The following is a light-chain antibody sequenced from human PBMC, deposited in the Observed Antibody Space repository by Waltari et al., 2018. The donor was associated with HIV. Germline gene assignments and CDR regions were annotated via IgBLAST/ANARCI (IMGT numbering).Light chain of an antibody. CDR1: SSNIGSNT. CDR3: AAWDDSLNGWV. V-gene: IGLV1-44*01. Sequence: QSELTQPPSASGTPGQRVTISCSGSSSNIGSNTVNWYQQLPGTAPKLLIYSHSQRPSGVPDRFSGSRSGTSASLAISGLQSEDEADYYCAAWDDSLNGWVFGGGTKLTVL. CDR2: SHS. J-gene: IGLJ3*02.